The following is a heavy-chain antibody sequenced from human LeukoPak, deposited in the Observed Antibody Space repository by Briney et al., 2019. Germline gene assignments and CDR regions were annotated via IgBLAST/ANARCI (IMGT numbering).Heavy chain of an antibody. CDR1: GFTVSSNY. J-gene: IGHJ4*02. CDR3: AKGRGTLLADY. CDR2: TYSDVNT. Sequence: GGSLRLSCAASGFTVSSNYMSWVRQAPGKGLEWVSITYSDVNTNYADPVKGRFTISRDISKNTLSLHMNSLRVEDTAVYYCAKGRGTLLADYWGQGTLVTVSS. V-gene: IGHV3-53*01. D-gene: IGHD1-26*01.